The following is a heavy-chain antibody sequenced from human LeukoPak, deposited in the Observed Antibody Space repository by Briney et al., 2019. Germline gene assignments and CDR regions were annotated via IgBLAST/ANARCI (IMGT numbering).Heavy chain of an antibody. CDR3: AREDYGGNSDY. V-gene: IGHV4-59*11. CDR2: IYYSGST. CDR1: GGSISSHY. Sequence: SETLSLTCTVSGGSISSHYWSWIRQPPGKGLEWIGYIYYSGSTNYNPSLKSRVTISVDTSKNQFSLKLSSVTAADTAVYYCAREDYGGNSDYWGQGTLVTVSP. J-gene: IGHJ4*02. D-gene: IGHD4-23*01.